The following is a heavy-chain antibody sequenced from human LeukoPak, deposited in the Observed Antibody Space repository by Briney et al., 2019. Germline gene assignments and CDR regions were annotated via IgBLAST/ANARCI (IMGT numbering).Heavy chain of an antibody. CDR1: GGTFSSYA. Sequence: ASVKVSCKASGGTFSSYAISWVRQAPGQGLEWMGRIIPILGIANYAQKFQGRVTMTTDTSTSTAYMELRSLRSDDTAVYYCARPYSNYGGEYFQHWGQGTLVTVSS. CDR3: ARPYSNYGGEYFQH. J-gene: IGHJ1*01. CDR2: IIPILGIA. V-gene: IGHV1-69*04. D-gene: IGHD4-11*01.